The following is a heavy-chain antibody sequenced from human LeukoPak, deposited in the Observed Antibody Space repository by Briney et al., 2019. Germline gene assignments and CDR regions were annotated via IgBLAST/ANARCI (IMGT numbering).Heavy chain of an antibody. CDR3: ARERQAAGSYWFDP. CDR1: GGSISSYD. V-gene: IGHV4-4*07. Sequence: SETLSLTCTVSGGSISSYDWSWIRQSAGKGLEWIGRFYTSGTANFHPYFNSRVTMSVDTSKNQFSLKLRSVTAADTAVYYCARERQAAGSYWFDPWGKGTLVTFSS. CDR2: FYTSGTA. J-gene: IGHJ5*02. D-gene: IGHD6-13*01.